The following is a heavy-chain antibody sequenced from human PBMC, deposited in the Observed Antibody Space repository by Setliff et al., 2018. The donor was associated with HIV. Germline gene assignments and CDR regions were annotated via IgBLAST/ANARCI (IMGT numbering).Heavy chain of an antibody. J-gene: IGHJ4*01. CDR1: GYPFNNFG. V-gene: IGHV1-18*01. D-gene: IGHD2-8*02. Sequence: ASVKVSCKASGYPFNNFGISWVRQAPGQGLEWLAWINVYSGDTNFAQRFQGRVTMTRDASTGTAYMELRNLRSDDTAVYFCVRGALLAAFDFDHWGHGTLVTVSS. CDR2: INVYSGDT. CDR3: VRGALLAAFDFDH.